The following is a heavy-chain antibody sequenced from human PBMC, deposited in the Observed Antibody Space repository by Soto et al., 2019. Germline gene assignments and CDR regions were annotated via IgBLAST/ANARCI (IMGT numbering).Heavy chain of an antibody. Sequence: QVQLVQSGAEVKKPGSSVNVSCKASGGTFSSYAISWVRQAPGQGLEWMGGIIPIFGTANYAQKFQGRVTITADESTSTAYMELSSLRSEDTAVYYCARDPPIRQHLLGGGGYWGQGTLVTVSS. CDR3: ARDPPIRQHLLGGGGY. D-gene: IGHD7-27*01. CDR1: GGTFSSYA. J-gene: IGHJ4*02. CDR2: IIPIFGTA. V-gene: IGHV1-69*01.